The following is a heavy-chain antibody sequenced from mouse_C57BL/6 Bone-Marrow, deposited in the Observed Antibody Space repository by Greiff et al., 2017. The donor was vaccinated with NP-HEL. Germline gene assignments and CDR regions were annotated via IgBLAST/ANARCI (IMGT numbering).Heavy chain of an antibody. D-gene: IGHD2-4*01. CDR1: GYTFTSYW. J-gene: IGHJ2*01. CDR3: TRGGLRLYFDY. Sequence: QVQLQQPGAELVKPGASVKLSCKASGYTFTSYWMHWVKQRPGQGLEWIGMIHPNSGSTNYNEKFKSKATLTVDKSSSTAYMQLSSLTSEDTAVYYCTRGGLRLYFDYWGQGTTLTVSS. V-gene: IGHV1-64*01. CDR2: IHPNSGST.